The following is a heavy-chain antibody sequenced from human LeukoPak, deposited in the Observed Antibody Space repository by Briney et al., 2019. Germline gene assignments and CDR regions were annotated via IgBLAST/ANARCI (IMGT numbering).Heavy chain of an antibody. D-gene: IGHD3-16*01. CDR1: GFTFXKYW. Sequence: LXLSXVASGFTFXKYWMSWVRQAPGKGLEWVANIKLDGSEKNYVDSVKGRFTISRDNTKNSLYLQMNSLRAEDTAVYYCARGWNWGLDNWGQGTLVTVSS. J-gene: IGHJ4*02. CDR3: ARGWNWGLDN. CDR2: IKLDGSEK. V-gene: IGHV3-7*03.